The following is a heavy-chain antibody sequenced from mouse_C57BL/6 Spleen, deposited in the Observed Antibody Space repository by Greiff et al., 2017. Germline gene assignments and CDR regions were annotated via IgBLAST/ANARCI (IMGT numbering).Heavy chain of an antibody. CDR2: IYPGSGST. CDR3: AREVYYDYAWFAY. Sequence: VQLQQPGAELVKPGASVKMSCKASGYTFTSYWITWVKQRPGQGLEWIGDIYPGSGSTNYNEKFKSKATLTVDTSSSTAYMHLSSLTSEDSAVYYCAREVYYDYAWFAYWGQGTLVTVSA. J-gene: IGHJ3*01. CDR1: GYTFTSYW. V-gene: IGHV1-55*01. D-gene: IGHD2-4*01.